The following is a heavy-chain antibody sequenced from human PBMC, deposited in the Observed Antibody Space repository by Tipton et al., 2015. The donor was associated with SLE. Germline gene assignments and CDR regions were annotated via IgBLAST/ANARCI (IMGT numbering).Heavy chain of an antibody. Sequence: GSLRLSCAASGFTVSSNYMSWVRQAPGKGLEWVSVIYSGGSTYYADSVKGRFTISRHNSKNTLYLQMNSLRAEDTAVYYCAGEVVTMVRGALDIWGQGTMVTVSS. CDR2: IYSGGST. V-gene: IGHV3-53*04. D-gene: IGHD3-10*01. CDR1: GFTVSSNY. J-gene: IGHJ3*02. CDR3: AGEVVTMVRGALDI.